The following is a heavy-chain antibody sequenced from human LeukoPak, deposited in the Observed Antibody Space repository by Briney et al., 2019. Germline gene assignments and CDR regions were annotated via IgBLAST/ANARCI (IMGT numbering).Heavy chain of an antibody. CDR1: GFTVSSNY. J-gene: IGHJ4*02. Sequence: PGGSLRLSCAASGFTVSSNYMSWVRQAPGKGLEWVSSISSSSSYIYYADSVKGRFTISRDNAKNSLYLQMNSLRAEDTAVYYCARAKNSSSWYDTAPFDYWGQGTLVTVSS. V-gene: IGHV3-21*01. D-gene: IGHD6-13*01. CDR2: ISSSSSYI. CDR3: ARAKNSSSWYDTAPFDY.